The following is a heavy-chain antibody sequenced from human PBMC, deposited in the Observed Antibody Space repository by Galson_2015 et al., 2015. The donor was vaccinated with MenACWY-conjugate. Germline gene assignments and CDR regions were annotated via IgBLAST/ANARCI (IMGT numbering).Heavy chain of an antibody. CDR2: IYNNGDT. Sequence: SETLSLTCSVSGFSISNEYLWGWVRQTPQKGLEWLGNIYNNGDTYYNPSLKSRVTVSMDTSKNQCSLRLASVTAADTAIYYCAALSTVVDYWGQGTLVTVSS. CDR1: GFSISNEYL. J-gene: IGHJ4*02. D-gene: IGHD4-23*01. CDR3: AALSTVVDY. V-gene: IGHV4-38-2*02.